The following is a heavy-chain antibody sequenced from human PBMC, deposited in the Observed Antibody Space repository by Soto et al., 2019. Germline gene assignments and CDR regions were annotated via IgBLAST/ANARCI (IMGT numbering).Heavy chain of an antibody. V-gene: IGHV3-30*18. CDR2: IKSDGTNK. Sequence: QVKLVESGGTVVQPGRSLRLSCAASGFTFSSYGMHWVRQAPGKGLEWVAVIKSDGTNKYYTDSVKGRFTIARGKSKKIQYLEMNNLRPEETAVYYCAKPRPSLEWPPFDPWGRGTLVTGSP. J-gene: IGHJ5*02. CDR1: GFTFSSYG. CDR3: AKPRPSLEWPPFDP. D-gene: IGHD3-3*01.